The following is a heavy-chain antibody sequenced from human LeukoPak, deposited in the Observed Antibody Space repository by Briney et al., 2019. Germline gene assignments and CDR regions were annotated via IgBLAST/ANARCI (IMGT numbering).Heavy chain of an antibody. CDR3: ARLGTPDPASFDY. Sequence: GESPKISCKGSGYSFTNYWIGWVRQMPGKGLEWMGIIYPGDSDTRYSPSFQGQVTISADKSISTAYLQWSSLKASDTAMYYCARLGTPDPASFDYWGQGTLVTVSS. CDR1: GYSFTNYW. D-gene: IGHD2-15*01. J-gene: IGHJ4*02. CDR2: IYPGDSDT. V-gene: IGHV5-51*01.